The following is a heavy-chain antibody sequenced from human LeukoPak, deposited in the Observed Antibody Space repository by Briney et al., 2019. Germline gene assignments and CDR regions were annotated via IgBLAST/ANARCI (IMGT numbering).Heavy chain of an antibody. CDR2: IYYSWST. J-gene: IGHJ4*02. D-gene: IGHD7-27*01. CDR3: ARAANWGSAFDY. CDR1: GGSISSHY. Sequence: PSETLSLTCTVSGGSISSHYWSWIRQPPGEGLEWIGYIYYSWSTNYNPSLKSRVTISVDTSKNQFSLKLSSVTAAATAVYYCARAANWGSAFDYWGQGTLVTVSS. V-gene: IGHV4-59*11.